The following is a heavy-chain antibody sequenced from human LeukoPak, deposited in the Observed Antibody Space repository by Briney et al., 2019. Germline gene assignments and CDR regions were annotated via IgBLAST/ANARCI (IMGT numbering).Heavy chain of an antibody. CDR3: ARWVLAGGYFDY. Sequence: GASVKVSCKASGYSFTTYYMHWVRQAPGQGLEWMGIINPSGGSTNYGQKFQGRVTMTRDTSTSTVYMELSSLRSEDSAVYYCARWVLAGGYFDYWAREPWSPSPQ. D-gene: IGHD2-15*01. J-gene: IGHJ4*02. V-gene: IGHV1-46*01. CDR1: GYSFTTYY. CDR2: INPSGGST.